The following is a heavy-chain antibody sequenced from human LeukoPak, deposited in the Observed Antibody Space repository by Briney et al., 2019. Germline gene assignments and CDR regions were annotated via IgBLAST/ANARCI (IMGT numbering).Heavy chain of an antibody. V-gene: IGHV3-20*04. Sequence: PGGSLRLSCAASGFTFDDYGMSWVRHAPGKGLEWVSGINWNGGSTGYADSVKGRFTISRDNAKNSLYLQMNSLRAEDTALYYCARYCSVGSCPVRDYWRQGTLVTVSS. CDR2: INWNGGST. D-gene: IGHD2-15*01. CDR1: GFTFDDYG. J-gene: IGHJ4*02. CDR3: ARYCSVGSCPVRDY.